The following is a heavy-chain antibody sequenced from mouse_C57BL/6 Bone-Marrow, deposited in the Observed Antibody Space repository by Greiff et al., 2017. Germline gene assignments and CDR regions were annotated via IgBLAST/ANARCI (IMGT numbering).Heavy chain of an antibody. V-gene: IGHV1-26*01. D-gene: IGHD1-1*01. CDR1: GYTFTDYY. J-gene: IGHJ1*03. CDR3: AREKKLLRYPSYWYFDV. CDR2: INPNNGGT. Sequence: EVQLQQSGPELVKPGASVKISCKASGYTFTDYYMNWVKQSHGKSLAWIGDINPNNGGTSYNQKFKGKATLTVDKSSSTAYMELRSLTSEDSAVYYCAREKKLLRYPSYWYFDVWGTGTTVTVSS.